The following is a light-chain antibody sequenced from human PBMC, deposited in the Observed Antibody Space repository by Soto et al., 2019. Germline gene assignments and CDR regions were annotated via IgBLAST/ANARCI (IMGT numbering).Light chain of an antibody. CDR3: ATWDDRLSSVL. CDR1: TSNIGSNR. J-gene: IGLJ2*01. V-gene: IGLV1-47*01. Sequence: QSVLTQPPSVSGAPGQRVTISCSGGTSNIGSNRVQWYQQLPRTAPKLLIYKNDNRPSGVPDRFSGSKSGTSASLAISDLRSEDEGHYYCATWDDRLSSVLFGGGTQLTVL. CDR2: KND.